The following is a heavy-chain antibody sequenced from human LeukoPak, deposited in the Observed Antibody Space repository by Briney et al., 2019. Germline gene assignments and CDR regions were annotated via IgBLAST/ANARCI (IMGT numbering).Heavy chain of an antibody. CDR1: GFTFSGYW. V-gene: IGHV3-74*01. D-gene: IGHD3-22*01. CDR2: INSDGSGA. CDR3: ARRGYYDRSGYDY. Sequence: GGSLRLSCAVSGFTFSGYWMNWVRQAPGKGLVWVSRINSDGSGATYADSVKGRFTISRDNAKKMLFLQMNSLRAEDTAVYYCARRGYYDRSGYDYWGQGTLVTVSS. J-gene: IGHJ4*02.